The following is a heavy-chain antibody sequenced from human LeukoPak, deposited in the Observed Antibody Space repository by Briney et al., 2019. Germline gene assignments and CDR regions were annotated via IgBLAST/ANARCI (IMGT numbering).Heavy chain of an antibody. CDR3: ARGHEPIAAAGTSDFDY. Sequence: GGSLRLSCAASGFTFSSYWMSWVRQAPGKGLEWVANIKQDGSEKYYVDSVKGRFTISRDNAKNSLYLQMNSLRAEDTAVYYCARGHEPIAAAGTSDFDYWGQGTLVTVSS. V-gene: IGHV3-7*04. CDR1: GFTFSSYW. D-gene: IGHD6-13*01. J-gene: IGHJ4*02. CDR2: IKQDGSEK.